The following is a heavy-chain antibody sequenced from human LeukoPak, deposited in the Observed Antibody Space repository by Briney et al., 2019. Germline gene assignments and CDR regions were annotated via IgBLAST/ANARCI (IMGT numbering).Heavy chain of an antibody. CDR3: AKDLTSVYDAFNI. J-gene: IGHJ3*02. CDR1: GFTFDEYA. CDR2: ISGDGGRT. Sequence: GSLRLSCAASGFTFDEYAIHWVRQTPGKGLEWVSLISGDGGRTFYADSVRGRFTISRDNSKKSLSLQMNSLRTEDTALYYCAKDLTSVYDAFNIWGQGTMVTVSS. V-gene: IGHV3-43*02.